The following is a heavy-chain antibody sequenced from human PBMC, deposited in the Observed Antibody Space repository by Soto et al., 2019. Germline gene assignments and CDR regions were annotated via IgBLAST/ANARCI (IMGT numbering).Heavy chain of an antibody. D-gene: IGHD5-18*01. CDR1: CYLISSGYY. J-gene: IGHJ4*02. V-gene: IGHV4-38-2*01. Sequence: SETLSLTCSVSCYLISSGYYWGWVRQAPGKGLEWLGSIDYSGKTYKNPSLKSRVSASVDTSKNQLFLKVKSVTAADMAVYYCARNSRGYIFGYYFDSWGQGTQVTVSS. CDR3: ARNSRGYIFGYYFDS. CDR2: IDYSGKT.